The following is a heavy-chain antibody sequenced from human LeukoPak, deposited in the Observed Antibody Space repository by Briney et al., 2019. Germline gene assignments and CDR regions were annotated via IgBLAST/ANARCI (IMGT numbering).Heavy chain of an antibody. D-gene: IGHD3-22*01. J-gene: IGHJ3*02. Sequence: PSETLSLTCAVYGGSFSGYYWSWIRQPPGKGLEWIGEINHSGSTNYNPSLKSRVTISVDTSKNQFSLKLSSVTAADTAVYYCASLPYYYDSSGYYAFDIWGQGTMVTVSS. V-gene: IGHV4-34*01. CDR1: GGSFSGYY. CDR2: INHSGST. CDR3: ASLPYYYDSSGYYAFDI.